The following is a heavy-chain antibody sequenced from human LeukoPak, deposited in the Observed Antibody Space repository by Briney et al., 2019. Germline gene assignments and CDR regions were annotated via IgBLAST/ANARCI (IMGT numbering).Heavy chain of an antibody. J-gene: IGHJ4*02. CDR3: TKGRWGDY. D-gene: IGHD4-23*01. CDR2: ISGSGGST. CDR1: GFKFSSYD. Sequence: PGGSLRLSCAASGFKFSSYDMSWVRQAPGKGLEWVSSISGSGGSTYYADSVKGRFSISRDNSKNTLYLQMNSLRAEDTAVYYCTKGRWGDYWGQGTLVTVSS. V-gene: IGHV3-23*01.